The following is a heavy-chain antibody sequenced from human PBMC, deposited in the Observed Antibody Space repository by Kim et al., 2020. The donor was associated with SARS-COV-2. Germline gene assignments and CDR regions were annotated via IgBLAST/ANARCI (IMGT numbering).Heavy chain of an antibody. D-gene: IGHD3-22*01. Sequence: ASVKVSCKASGYTFTSYYMHWVRQAPGQGLEWMGIINPSGGSTSYAQKFQGRVTMTRDTSTSTVYMELSSLRSEDTAVYYCARESDYYDSSGSSARGRLDYWGQGTLVTVSS. J-gene: IGHJ4*02. V-gene: IGHV1-46*01. CDR1: GYTFTSYY. CDR2: INPSGGST. CDR3: ARESDYYDSSGSSARGRLDY.